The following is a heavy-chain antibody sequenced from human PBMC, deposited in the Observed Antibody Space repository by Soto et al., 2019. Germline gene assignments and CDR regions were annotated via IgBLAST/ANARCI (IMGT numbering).Heavy chain of an antibody. D-gene: IGHD6-13*01. CDR2: IYYSGST. CDR1: GGSISSSSYY. V-gene: IGHV4-39*01. CDR3: ARSAAADYSYYFDY. J-gene: IGHJ4*02. Sequence: SETLSLTCTVSGGSISSSSYYWGWIRQPPGKGLEWIGSIYYSGSTYYNPSLKSRVTISVDTSKNQFSLKLSSVTAADTAVYYCARSAAADYSYYFDYWGQGTLVTVSS.